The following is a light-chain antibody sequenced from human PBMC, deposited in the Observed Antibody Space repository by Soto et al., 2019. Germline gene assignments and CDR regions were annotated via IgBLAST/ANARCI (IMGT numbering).Light chain of an antibody. V-gene: IGKV1-5*01. J-gene: IGKJ1*01. CDR3: QQYNSYSPTT. CDR2: DAS. Sequence: DIQMTQSPSTLSASVGDRVTITCRASQSISSWLAWYQQKPGKAPKLLIYDASSLESGVPSRFSGSGSGTEFTLNISSLQPDDFATYSCQQYNSYSPTTFGQGTKVEIK. CDR1: QSISSW.